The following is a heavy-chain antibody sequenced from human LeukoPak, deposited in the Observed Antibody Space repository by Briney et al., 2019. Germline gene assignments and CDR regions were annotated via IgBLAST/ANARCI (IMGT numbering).Heavy chain of an antibody. D-gene: IGHD2/OR15-2a*01. V-gene: IGHV4-61*02. CDR1: GGSISSGSYY. CDR3: ARDPFLDP. Sequence: MTSETLSLTCTVSGGSISSGSYYWRWIRQPAGKGLEWIGRIYTSGSTNYNPSLKSRVTISVDTSKNQFSLKLSSVTAADTAAYYCARDPFLDPWGQGTLVTVSS. J-gene: IGHJ5*02. CDR2: IYTSGST.